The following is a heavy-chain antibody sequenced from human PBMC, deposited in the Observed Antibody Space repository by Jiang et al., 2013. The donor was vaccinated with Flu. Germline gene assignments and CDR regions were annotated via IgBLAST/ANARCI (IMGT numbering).Heavy chain of an antibody. V-gene: IGHV3-30-3*01. CDR3: ARGGCSSTSCYGDYFDY. CDR1: GFTFSSYA. D-gene: IGHD2-2*01. CDR2: ISYDGSNK. Sequence: CAASGFTFSSYAMHWVRQAPGKGLEWVAVISYDGSNKYYADSVKGRFTISRDNSKNTLYLQMNSLRAEDTAVYYCARGGCSSTSCYGDYFDYWGQGTLVTVSS. J-gene: IGHJ4*02.